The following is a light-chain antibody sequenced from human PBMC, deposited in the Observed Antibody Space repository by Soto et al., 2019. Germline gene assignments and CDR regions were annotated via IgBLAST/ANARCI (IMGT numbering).Light chain of an antibody. CDR2: ATS. CDR3: QQSFSTPHT. V-gene: IGKV1-39*01. Sequence: IQMTQSPSSLSASVGDTVTITCRASQTISFYLNWYQQKPGRTPNLLIYATSSLQSGVPSRFDGSGSGTDFTLTISSLQPDDFATYSCQQSFSTPHTFGQGTKLELK. J-gene: IGKJ2*01. CDR1: QTISFY.